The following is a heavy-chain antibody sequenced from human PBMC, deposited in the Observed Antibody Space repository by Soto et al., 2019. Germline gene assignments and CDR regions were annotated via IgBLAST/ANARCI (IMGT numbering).Heavy chain of an antibody. CDR2: ISSSSSYI. V-gene: IGHV3-21*01. Sequence: PGGSLRLSCAASGFTFSSYSMNWIRQAPGKGLEWVSSISSSSSYIYYADSVKGRFTISRDNAKNSLYLQMNSLRAEDTAVYYCARDPDYCGNSDYYYYGMDVWGQGTTVTVSS. CDR1: GFTFSSYS. CDR3: ARDPDYCGNSDYYYYGMDV. D-gene: IGHD4-17*01. J-gene: IGHJ6*02.